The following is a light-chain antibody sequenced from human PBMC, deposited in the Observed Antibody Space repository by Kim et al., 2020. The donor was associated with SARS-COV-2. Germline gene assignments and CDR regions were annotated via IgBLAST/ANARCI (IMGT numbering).Light chain of an antibody. Sequence: TSVVDKSTIPCRARQGISSWLAWYQQNPVKAHKLLIYAASSLQSGVPSGFGGSGSGTDFTLTIISLQPEDFAAYYCQQTNSFPWTFGQGTKVDIK. CDR1: QGISSW. V-gene: IGKV1-12*01. CDR2: AAS. J-gene: IGKJ1*01. CDR3: QQTNSFPWT.